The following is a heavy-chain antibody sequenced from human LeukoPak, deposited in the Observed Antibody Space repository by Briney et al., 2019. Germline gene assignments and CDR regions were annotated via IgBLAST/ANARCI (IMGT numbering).Heavy chain of an antibody. D-gene: IGHD5-18*01. CDR1: GYTFTGYY. CDR2: INPNSGGT. Sequence: ASVKVSCKASGYTFTGYYMHWVRQAPGQGLEWMGWINPNSGGTNHAQKFQGRVTMTRDTSISTAYMELSRLRSDDTAVYYCARDRGYSYGANWFDPWGQGTLVTVSS. CDR3: ARDRGYSYGANWFDP. V-gene: IGHV1-2*02. J-gene: IGHJ5*02.